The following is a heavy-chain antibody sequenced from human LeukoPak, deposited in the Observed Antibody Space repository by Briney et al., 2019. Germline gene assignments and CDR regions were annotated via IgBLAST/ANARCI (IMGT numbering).Heavy chain of an antibody. Sequence: ASVKVSCKASGYTFTGYYMHGVRQAPGQGLEWMGRINPNSGGTNFAEKFQGRVTMTRDTSISAAFMELSGLRSDDTAVYYCAREVSGDPGGYWGQGTLVTVSS. D-gene: IGHD7-27*01. J-gene: IGHJ4*02. V-gene: IGHV1-2*06. CDR2: INPNSGGT. CDR3: AREVSGDPGGY. CDR1: GYTFTGYY.